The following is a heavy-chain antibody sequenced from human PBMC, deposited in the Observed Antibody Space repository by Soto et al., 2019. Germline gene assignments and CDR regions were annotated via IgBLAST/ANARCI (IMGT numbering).Heavy chain of an antibody. CDR1: GFTFSSSE. D-gene: IGHD1-26*01. J-gene: IGHJ3*01. V-gene: IGHV3-48*03. CDR2: IHPSGQPI. Sequence: HPGGSLRLSCAVSGFTFSSSEVYWVRQAPGKGLEWISYIHPSGQPIFYADSVKGRFTISRDNANNSLFLQMNSLRAEDTAVYYCARRASRWGQGTMVTVSS. CDR3: ARRASR.